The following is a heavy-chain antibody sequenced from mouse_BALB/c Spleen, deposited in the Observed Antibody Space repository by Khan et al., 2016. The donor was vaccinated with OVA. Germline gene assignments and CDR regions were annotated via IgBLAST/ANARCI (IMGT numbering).Heavy chain of an antibody. J-gene: IGHJ3*01. Sequence: QVQLQQSGAELVKPGASVKLSCKASGFTFSNYYMYWVKQRPGQGLEWIGGINPNNGDTNFNEKFETKATLTVDKSSNTAYMELSSLTSEDSAVYYCTRSGYGSPFAFWGQGTLVTVSA. D-gene: IGHD2-1*01. CDR2: INPNNGDT. V-gene: IGHV1S81*02. CDR1: GFTFSNYY. CDR3: TRSGYGSPFAF.